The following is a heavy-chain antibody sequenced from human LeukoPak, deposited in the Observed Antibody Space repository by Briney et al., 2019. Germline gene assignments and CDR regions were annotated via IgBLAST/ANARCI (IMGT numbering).Heavy chain of an antibody. D-gene: IGHD6-19*01. CDR1: GYTFTSYG. V-gene: IGHV1-2*02. CDR2: INPNSGGT. Sequence: ASVKVSCKASGYTFTSYGISWVRQAPGQGLEWMGWINPNSGGTNYAQKFQGRVTMTRDTSISTAYMELSRLRSDDTAVYYCARDSQQWRSNWFDPWGQGTLVTVSS. CDR3: ARDSQQWRSNWFDP. J-gene: IGHJ5*02.